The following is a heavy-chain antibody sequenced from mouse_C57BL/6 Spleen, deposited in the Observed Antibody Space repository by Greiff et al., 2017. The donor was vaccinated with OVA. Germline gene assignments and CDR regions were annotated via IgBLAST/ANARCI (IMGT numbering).Heavy chain of an antibody. CDR3: ARLGGNHAMDY. J-gene: IGHJ4*01. Sequence: EVKLMESGGGLVQPGGSLKLSCAASGFTFSDYYMYWVRQTPEKRLEWVAYISNGGGSTYYPDTVKGRFTISRDNAKNTLYLQMSRLKSEDTAMYYCARLGGNHAMDYWGQGTSVTVSS. V-gene: IGHV5-12*01. CDR2: ISNGGGST. CDR1: GFTFSDYY. D-gene: IGHD2-1*01.